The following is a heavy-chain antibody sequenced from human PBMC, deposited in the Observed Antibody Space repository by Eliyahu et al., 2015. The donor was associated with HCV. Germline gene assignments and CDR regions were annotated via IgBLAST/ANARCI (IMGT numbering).Heavy chain of an antibody. V-gene: IGHV3-53*01. CDR1: GFTVSSNY. J-gene: IGHJ4*02. CDR2: IYSGGST. Sequence: EVQLVESGGGLIQPGGSLRLSCAASGFTVSSNYMSWVRQAPGKGLEWVSVIYSGGSTYYADSVKGRFTISRDNSKNTLYLQMNSLRAEDTAVYYCARVSQNWNYWGVFDYWGQGTLVTVSS. CDR3: ARVSQNWNYWGVFDY. D-gene: IGHD1-7*01.